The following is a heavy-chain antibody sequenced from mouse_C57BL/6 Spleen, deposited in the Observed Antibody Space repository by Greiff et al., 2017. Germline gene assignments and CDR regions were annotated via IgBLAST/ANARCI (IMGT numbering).Heavy chain of an antibody. V-gene: IGHV1-52*01. J-gene: IGHJ2*01. CDR3: ARDYYCSTPFDY. Sequence: QVQLQQPGAELVRPGSSVKLSCKASGYTFTSYWMHWVKQRPIQGLEWIGNIDPSDSETQYNPKFKDKATLTVDKSSSTAYMQLSSLTSEDSAVYYCARDYYCSTPFDYWGQGTTLTVSS. D-gene: IGHD1-1*01. CDR2: IDPSDSET. CDR1: GYTFTSYW.